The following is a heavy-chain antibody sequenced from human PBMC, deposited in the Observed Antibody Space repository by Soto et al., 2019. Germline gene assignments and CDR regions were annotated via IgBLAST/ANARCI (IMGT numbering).Heavy chain of an antibody. CDR2: IKSKTDGGTT. D-gene: IGHD4-17*01. Sequence: AGGSLRLSCAASGFTFSNAWMSWVRQAPGKGLEWVGRIKSKTDGGTTDYAAPVKGRFTISRDDSKNTLYLQMNSLKTEDTAVYYCRSRGVTTFAFDIWGQGTMVTVSS. J-gene: IGHJ3*02. CDR3: RSRGVTTFAFDI. V-gene: IGHV3-15*01. CDR1: GFTFSNAW.